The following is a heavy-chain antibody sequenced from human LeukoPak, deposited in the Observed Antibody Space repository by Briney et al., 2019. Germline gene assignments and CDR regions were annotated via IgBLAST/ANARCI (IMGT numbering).Heavy chain of an antibody. CDR1: GGSISSYY. CDR2: TYTSGST. D-gene: IGHD6-19*01. J-gene: IGHJ4*02. CDR3: AREQWLVLGPYYFDY. Sequence: PSETLSLTCTVSGGSISSYYWSWIRQPAGKGLEWIGRTYTSGSTNYNPSLKSRVTMSVDTSKNQFSLKLSSVTAADTAVYYCAREQWLVLGPYYFDYWGQGTLVTVSS. V-gene: IGHV4-4*07.